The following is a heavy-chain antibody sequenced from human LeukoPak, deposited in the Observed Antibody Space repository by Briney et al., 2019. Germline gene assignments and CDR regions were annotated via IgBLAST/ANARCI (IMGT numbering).Heavy chain of an antibody. J-gene: IGHJ5*02. V-gene: IGHV5-51*01. CDR1: GYTFSSHW. D-gene: IGHD4-11*01. CDR3: ARLTFDSASYYTGCDT. CDR2: IYPDDSDT. Sequence: GESLKISCQASGYTFSSHWIGWVRQMPGKGLEWMGIIYPDDSDTRYSPSFQGQVTISADKSINTAYLQWASLKASDTAIYYCARLTFDSASYYTGCDTWGQGTLVTVSS.